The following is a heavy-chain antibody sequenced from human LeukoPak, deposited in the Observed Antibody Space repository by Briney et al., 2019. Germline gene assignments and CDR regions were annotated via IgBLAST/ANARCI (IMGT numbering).Heavy chain of an antibody. J-gene: IGHJ4*02. CDR2: ISGSGGST. CDR1: GFTFSSYA. CDR3: ASVYYYDSSGYSSSDY. D-gene: IGHD3-22*01. V-gene: IGHV3-23*01. Sequence: GGSLRLSCAASGFTFSSYAMSWVRQAPGKGLEWVSAISGSGGSTYYADSVKGRFTISRDNSKNTLYLQKNNLRAEDTDVYNCASVYYYDSSGYSSSDYWGQGTLVTVSS.